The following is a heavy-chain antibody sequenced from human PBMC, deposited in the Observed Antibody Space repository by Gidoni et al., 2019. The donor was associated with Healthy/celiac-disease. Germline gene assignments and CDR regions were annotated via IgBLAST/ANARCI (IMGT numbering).Heavy chain of an antibody. CDR2: IYYSGST. J-gene: IGHJ4*02. Sequence: QVQLQESGPGLVKPSETLSLTCTVSGGSVISCSYSWSWIRQPPGKGLEWIGYIYYSGSTNYNPSLKSRVTISVDTSKNQFSLKLSSVTAADTAVYYCARERYYYDSSGYYRLFDYWGQGTLVTVSS. CDR3: ARERYYYDSSGYYRLFDY. D-gene: IGHD3-22*01. CDR1: GGSVISCSYS. V-gene: IGHV4-61*01.